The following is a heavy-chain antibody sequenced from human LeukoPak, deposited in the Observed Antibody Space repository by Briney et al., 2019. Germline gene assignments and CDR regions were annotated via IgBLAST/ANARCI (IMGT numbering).Heavy chain of an antibody. D-gene: IGHD6-6*01. V-gene: IGHV3-9*03. CDR3: AKSDGGGSSSTHFDY. CDR2: ISWNSGSI. J-gene: IGHJ4*02. CDR1: GFIFDDYA. Sequence: PGGSLRLSCAASGFIFDDYAMHWVRHAPGKGLEWVSGISWNSGSIGYADSVKGRFTISRDNAKNSLYLQMNSLRAEDMALYYCAKSDGGGSSSTHFDYWGQGTLVTVSS.